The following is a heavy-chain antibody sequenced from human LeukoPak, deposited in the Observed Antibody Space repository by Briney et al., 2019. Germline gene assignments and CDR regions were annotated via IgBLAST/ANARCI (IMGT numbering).Heavy chain of an antibody. CDR3: ARESPWGGVRYFDL. CDR2: NIPFFRTA. V-gene: IGHV1-69*05. J-gene: IGHJ2*01. Sequence: SVKVSCKVSGGTFRIYAINWVRQAPGQGLEWMGGNIPFFRTAIYAQKFQGRVTITTDESTSTAYMELASLQSDDTAVYYCARESPWGGVRYFDLWGRGTLVTVSS. D-gene: IGHD7-27*01. CDR1: GGTFRIYA.